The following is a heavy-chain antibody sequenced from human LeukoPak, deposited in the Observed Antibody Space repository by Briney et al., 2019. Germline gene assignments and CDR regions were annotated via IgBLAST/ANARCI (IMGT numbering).Heavy chain of an antibody. J-gene: IGHJ4*02. CDR2: IYYSGST. CDR1: GGSISSYY. CDR3: ARDAGVL. D-gene: IGHD3-10*01. V-gene: IGHV4-59*01. Sequence: SETLSLTCTVSGGSISSYYWSWIRQPPGKGLEWIGYIYYSGSTNYNPPLQSRVTISVETSRTQFSLKLSSVTAADTSVYYCARDAGVLWGQGTLVTVSS.